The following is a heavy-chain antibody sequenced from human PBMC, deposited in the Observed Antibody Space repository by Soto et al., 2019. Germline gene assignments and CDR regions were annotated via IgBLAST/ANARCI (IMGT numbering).Heavy chain of an antibody. CDR2: IIPIFGTA. V-gene: IGHV1-69*13. D-gene: IGHD6-19*01. CDR1: GGTFSSYA. CDR3: ARAPGIAVAGTPTDY. Sequence: GAAVKVSCKASGGTFSSYAISWVRQAPGQGLEWMGGIIPIFGTANYAQKFQGRVTITADESTSTAYMELSSLRSEDTAVYYCARAPGIAVAGTPTDYWGQGTLVTVSS. J-gene: IGHJ4*02.